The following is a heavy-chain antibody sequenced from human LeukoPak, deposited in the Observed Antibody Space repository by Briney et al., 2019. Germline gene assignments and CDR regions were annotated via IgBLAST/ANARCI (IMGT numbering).Heavy chain of an antibody. CDR1: GYTFTGYY. Sequence: ASVKVSCKASGYTFTGYYMLWVRQAPGQGLEWMGWINPNSGSTNYAQKFQGRVTMTRDTSISTAYMELSGLRSDDTAVYYCARVPRFLEWTTEEYWGQGTLVTVSS. J-gene: IGHJ4*02. CDR2: INPNSGST. CDR3: ARVPRFLEWTTEEY. V-gene: IGHV1-2*02. D-gene: IGHD3-3*01.